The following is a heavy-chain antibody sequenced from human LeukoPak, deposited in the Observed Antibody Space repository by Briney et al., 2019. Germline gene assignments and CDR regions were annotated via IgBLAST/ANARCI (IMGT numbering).Heavy chain of an antibody. CDR3: ARLNVLSGSPLHHLDH. CDR2: INYSGDT. Sequence: PSETLSLTCTVSGGSIGHYYWSWIRQPPGKGLEWIAYINYSGDTNYNSSLKSRVTISVDTSKNQFSLKLNSVTAADTAVYYCARLNVLSGSPLHHLDHWGQGTLVTVSS. J-gene: IGHJ4*02. D-gene: IGHD6-13*01. CDR1: GGSIGHYY. V-gene: IGHV4-59*08.